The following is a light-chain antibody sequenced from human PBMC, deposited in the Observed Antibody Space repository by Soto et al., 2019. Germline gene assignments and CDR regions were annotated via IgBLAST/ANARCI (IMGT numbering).Light chain of an antibody. CDR3: QQYGSSPRT. J-gene: IGKJ1*01. CDR1: QSVSSSY. V-gene: IGKV3-20*01. Sequence: EIVLTQSPGTVSLSPGERATLSCRASQSVSSSYLAWYQQKPGQAPRLLIYGASSSATGIPDRFSGSGSGTDFTLTISRLEPEDFSVYYCQQYGSSPRTFGQGTKVEIK. CDR2: GAS.